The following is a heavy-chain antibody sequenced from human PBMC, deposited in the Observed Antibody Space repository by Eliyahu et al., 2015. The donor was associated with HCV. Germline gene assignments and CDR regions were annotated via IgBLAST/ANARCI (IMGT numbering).Heavy chain of an antibody. CDR3: ARALGRDGYNFVY. Sequence: QVQLVQSGAEVKKPGSSVKVSCKASGGTFSSYAISWVRQAPGQELEWMGRIIPILGIANYAQKFQGRVTITADKSTSTAYMELSSLRSEDTAVYYCARALGRDGYNFVYWGQGTLVTVSS. CDR2: IIPILGIA. V-gene: IGHV1-69*04. D-gene: IGHD5-24*01. J-gene: IGHJ4*02. CDR1: GGTFSSYA.